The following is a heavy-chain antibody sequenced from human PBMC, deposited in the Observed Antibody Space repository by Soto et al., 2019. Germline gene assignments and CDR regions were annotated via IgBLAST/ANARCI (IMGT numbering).Heavy chain of an antibody. D-gene: IGHD3-22*01. CDR2: IYYSGST. V-gene: IGHV4-31*03. CDR1: GGSISSGGYY. Sequence: ASETLSLTCTVSGGSISSGGYYWSWIRQHPGKGLEWIGYIYYSGSTYYNPSLKSRVTISVDTSKNQFSLKLSSVTAADTAVYYCATFHRNYYDSSGYYYGYYYYGMDVWGQGTTVTVSS. J-gene: IGHJ6*02. CDR3: ATFHRNYYDSSGYYYGYYYYGMDV.